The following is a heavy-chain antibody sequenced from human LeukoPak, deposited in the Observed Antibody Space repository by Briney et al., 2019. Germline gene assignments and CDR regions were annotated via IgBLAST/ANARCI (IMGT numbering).Heavy chain of an antibody. J-gene: IGHJ4*02. CDR2: IRTKTRNYAA. V-gene: IGHV3-73*01. Sequence: GGSLRLSCAASGFTFSDSYMHWVRQASGKGLEWVGLIRTKTRNYAATYAESVKGRFTISRDDSKNTAYLQMNSLKMEDTAVYYCTRQNCTGGSCSYVDCWGQGTPVTVSS. CDR3: TRQNCTGGSCSYVDC. D-gene: IGHD2-8*02. CDR1: GFTFSDSY.